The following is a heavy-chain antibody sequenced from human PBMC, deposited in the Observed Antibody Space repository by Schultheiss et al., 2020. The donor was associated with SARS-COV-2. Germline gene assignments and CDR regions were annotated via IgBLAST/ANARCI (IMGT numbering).Heavy chain of an antibody. D-gene: IGHD3-10*01. CDR2: ISGSGGST. CDR1: GFTVSSNY. Sequence: GGSLRLSCAASGFTVSSNYMSWVRQAPGKGLEWVSAISGSGGSTYYADSVKGRFTISRDNSKNTLYLQMNSLRAEDTAVYYCARDGGITMVRGVIIDNLYYYGMDVWGQGTTVTVSS. V-gene: IGHV3-23*01. J-gene: IGHJ6*02. CDR3: ARDGGITMVRGVIIDNLYYYGMDV.